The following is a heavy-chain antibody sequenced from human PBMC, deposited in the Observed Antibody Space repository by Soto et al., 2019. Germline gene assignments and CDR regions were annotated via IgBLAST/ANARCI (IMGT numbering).Heavy chain of an antibody. CDR3: ARALGIPPYYYYGMDV. V-gene: IGHV1-18*01. D-gene: IGHD5-18*01. CDR2: ISAYNGNT. Sequence: QVQLVQSGAEVKKPGASVKVSCKASGYTFTSYGISWVRQAPGQGLEWMGWISAYNGNTNYAQKLQGRVTMTTDTSTSTAYMELRSLSSDDTAVYYCARALGIPPYYYYGMDVWGQGTTVTVSS. J-gene: IGHJ6*02. CDR1: GYTFTSYG.